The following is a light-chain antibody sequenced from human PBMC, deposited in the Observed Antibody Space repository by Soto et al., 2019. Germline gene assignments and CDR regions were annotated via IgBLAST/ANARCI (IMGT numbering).Light chain of an antibody. J-gene: IGKJ2*01. CDR3: QQYNSYPYT. CDR2: DAS. V-gene: IGKV1-5*01. CDR1: QSISSW. Sequence: DIQMTPSPSTLSASVGDRVTITCRASQSISSWLAWYQQKPGKAPKLLIYDASSLESGVPSRFSGSGSGTEFTLTISSLQPDDFATYYCQQYNSYPYTFGQGTKVDIK.